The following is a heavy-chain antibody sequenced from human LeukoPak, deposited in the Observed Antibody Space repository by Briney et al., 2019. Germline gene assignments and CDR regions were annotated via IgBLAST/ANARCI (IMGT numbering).Heavy chain of an antibody. D-gene: IGHD6-13*01. CDR3: ARWQQLVSFDY. CDR1: GGSFSGYY. Sequence: TLSLTCAVYGGSFSGYYWSWIRQPPGKGLEWIGEINHSGSTNYNPSLKSRVTISVDTSKNQFSLKLSSVAAADTAVYYCARWQQLVSFDYWGQGTLVTVSS. J-gene: IGHJ4*02. CDR2: INHSGST. V-gene: IGHV4-34*01.